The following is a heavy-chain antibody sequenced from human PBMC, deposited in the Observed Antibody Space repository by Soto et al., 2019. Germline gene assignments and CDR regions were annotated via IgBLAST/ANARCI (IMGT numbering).Heavy chain of an antibody. Sequence: GASVKVSCKASGYTFTSYGISWVRQAPGQGLEWMGWISAYNGNTNYAQKLQGRVTMTTDTSTSTAYMELRSLRSDDTAVYYCARCPPNPEILWFENYYYGMDVWGQGTTVTVSS. V-gene: IGHV1-18*01. CDR2: ISAYNGNT. CDR3: ARCPPNPEILWFENYYYGMDV. J-gene: IGHJ6*02. D-gene: IGHD3-10*01. CDR1: GYTFTSYG.